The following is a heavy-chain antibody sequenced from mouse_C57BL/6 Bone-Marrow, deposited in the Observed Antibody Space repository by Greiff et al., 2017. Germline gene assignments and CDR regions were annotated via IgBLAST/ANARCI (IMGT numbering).Heavy chain of an antibody. V-gene: IGHV1-55*01. D-gene: IGHD2-10*01. CDR3: ARSSYYCYALDY. Sequence: QVQLQQPGAELVKPGASVKMSCTASGYTFTSYWITWVKQRPGQGLEWIGDIYPGSGCTNYNEKFKSKATLTLDPSSSPAYMQLSSLTSKDSAVDDCARSSYYCYALDYWGQGTSGTVSS. J-gene: IGHJ4*01. CDR1: GYTFTSYW. CDR2: IYPGSGCT.